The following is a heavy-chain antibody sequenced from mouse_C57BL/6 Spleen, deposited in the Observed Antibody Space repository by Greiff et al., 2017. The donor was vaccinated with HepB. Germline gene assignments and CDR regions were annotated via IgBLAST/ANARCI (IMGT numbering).Heavy chain of an antibody. CDR2: IDPSDSET. V-gene: IGHV1-52*01. CDR1: GYTFPSYW. D-gene: IGHD2-10*02. Sequence: QVQLQQPGAELVRPGSSVKLSCKASGYTFPSYWLHWVKQRPIQGLEWIGTIDPSDSETHYNQKFKDKATLTVDKSSSTAYMQLSSLTSEDSAVYYCARGYGNYVGFAYWGQGTLVTVSA. CDR3: ARGYGNYVGFAY. J-gene: IGHJ3*01.